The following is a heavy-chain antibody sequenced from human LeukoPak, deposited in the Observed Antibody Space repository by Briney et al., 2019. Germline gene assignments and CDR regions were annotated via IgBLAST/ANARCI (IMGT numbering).Heavy chain of an antibody. J-gene: IGHJ3*02. Sequence: SQTLSLTCTVSGGSISSGDYYWSWIRQPPGKGLEWIGYIYYSGSTYYNPSLKSRVTISVDTSKNQFSLKLSSVTAADTAVYYCARRSGSYSHDAFDIWGQGTMVTVSS. V-gene: IGHV4-30-4*08. D-gene: IGHD1-26*01. CDR3: ARRSGSYSHDAFDI. CDR1: GGSISSGDYY. CDR2: IYYSGST.